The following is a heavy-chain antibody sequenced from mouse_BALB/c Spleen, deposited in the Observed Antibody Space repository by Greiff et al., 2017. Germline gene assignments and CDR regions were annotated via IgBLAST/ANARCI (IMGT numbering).Heavy chain of an antibody. CDR1: GFTFSSYA. CDR2: ISSGGSYT. CDR3: ARDRVYYAMDD. Sequence: DVHLVESGGGLVQPGGSLILSCAASGFTFSSYAMSWVRQSPEKRLEWVAAISSGGSYTYYPDTVTGRLTISRDNAKNTLYLEMSSLRSEDTAMYYCARDRVYYAMDDRGQGTSVTVTS. D-gene: IGHD3-1*01. V-gene: IGHV5-9-4*01. J-gene: IGHJ4*01.